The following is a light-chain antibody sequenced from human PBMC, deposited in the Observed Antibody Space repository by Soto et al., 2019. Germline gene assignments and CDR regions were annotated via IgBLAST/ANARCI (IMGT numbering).Light chain of an antibody. CDR1: SSDVGGYNY. V-gene: IGLV2-14*01. J-gene: IGLJ1*01. CDR3: SSYTSSSGV. Sequence: QSVLTQPASVSGSPGQSITISCTGTSSDVGGYNYVSWYQQLPGKAPKLMIYDVSDRPSGVSNRFSGSKSGNTASLTISGLQAEDEADYYCSSYTSSSGVFGTGTKVTVL. CDR2: DVS.